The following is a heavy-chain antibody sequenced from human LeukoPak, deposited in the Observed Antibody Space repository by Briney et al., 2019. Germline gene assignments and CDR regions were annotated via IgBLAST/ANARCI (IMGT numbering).Heavy chain of an antibody. CDR1: GFTFSRHT. CDR2: ISSSSTNL. D-gene: IGHD1-26*01. J-gene: IGHJ6*03. V-gene: IGHV3-21*06. Sequence: GGSLRLSCAASGFTFSRHTMHWVRQAPGRGLEWVACISSSSTNLYYGDSVKGRFSISRDNPNDSLYLQINSLRADDTAVYYCARSRTASVGSGNYYYYYWDVWGKGTTVTVSS. CDR3: ARSRTASVGSGNYYYYYWDV.